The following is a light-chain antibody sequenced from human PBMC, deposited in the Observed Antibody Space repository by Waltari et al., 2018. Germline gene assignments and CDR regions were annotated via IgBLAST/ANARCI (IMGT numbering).Light chain of an antibody. J-gene: IGLJ3*02. Sequence: QLVLTQSPSASASLGASVRLTCTLSSGHSSNLIAWHQEQPETGPRYLMMVNSDGSHSQGDGIPDRCSGSSSGAELYLTISSLQSEDEADYYCQTGGHGTGVFGGGTKLTVL. CDR2: VNSDGSH. V-gene: IGLV4-69*01. CDR1: SGHSSNL. CDR3: QTGGHGTGV.